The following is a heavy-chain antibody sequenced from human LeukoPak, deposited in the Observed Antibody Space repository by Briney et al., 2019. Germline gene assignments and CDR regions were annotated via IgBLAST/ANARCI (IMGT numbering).Heavy chain of an antibody. D-gene: IGHD2-2*01. CDR1: GFTFSSYA. CDR3: AKAMGSYPDYHGMDV. J-gene: IGHJ6*02. CDR2: ISGSGDSA. Sequence: PGGSLRLSCADSGFTFSSYAMSWVRQAAGKGLEWVSGISGSGDSAYYADSVEGRFTISRDNSKNTLYLQMSSLTAEDTAVYYCAKAMGSYPDYHGMDVWGQGTTVTVSS. V-gene: IGHV3-23*01.